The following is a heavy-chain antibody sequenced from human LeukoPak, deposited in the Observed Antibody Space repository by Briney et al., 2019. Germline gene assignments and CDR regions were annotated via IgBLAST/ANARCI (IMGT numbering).Heavy chain of an antibody. D-gene: IGHD1-26*01. CDR1: AFIFSGHW. Sequence: GSLRLSCEGSAFIFSGHWMNWVRQPPGKGLEWFGTTYYSGSTFYNPSLKSRVTLSVDTSKNQFSLKLSSVTAADTAVYYCARVTRSGSYYYYYGMDVWGQGTTVTVSS. J-gene: IGHJ6*02. CDR3: ARVTRSGSYYYYYGMDV. V-gene: IGHV4-4*02. CDR2: TYYSGST.